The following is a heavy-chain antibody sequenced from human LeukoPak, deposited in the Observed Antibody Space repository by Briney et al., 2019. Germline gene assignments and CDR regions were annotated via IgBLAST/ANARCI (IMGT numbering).Heavy chain of an antibody. CDR1: GGTSSSYA. CDR2: MNPNSGNT. V-gene: IGHV1-8*02. J-gene: IGHJ4*02. D-gene: IGHD3-9*01. Sequence: ASVKVSCKASGGTSSSYAISWVRQATGQGLEWMGWMNPNSGNTGYAQKFQGRVTMTTDTSTSTAYMEPRSLRSDDTAVYYCARADKYYDILTGFQFLYYWGQGTLVTVSS. CDR3: ARADKYYDILTGFQFLYY.